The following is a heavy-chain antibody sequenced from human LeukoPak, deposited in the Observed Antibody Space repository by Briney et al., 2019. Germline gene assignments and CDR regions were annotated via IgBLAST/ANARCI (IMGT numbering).Heavy chain of an antibody. CDR2: ITSSGTYI. D-gene: IGHD1-26*01. V-gene: IGHV3-21*01. J-gene: IGHJ6*03. Sequence: GGSLRLSCAASGFTFSNYNMNWVRQAPGKGMEWVSSITSSGTYIFYADSVKGRFTISRDNAKNSLYLQMDSLGPEDTAVYYCARDPYSGNYGNDYYYYMDVWGKGTTVTISS. CDR1: GFTFSNYN. CDR3: ARDPYSGNYGNDYYYYMDV.